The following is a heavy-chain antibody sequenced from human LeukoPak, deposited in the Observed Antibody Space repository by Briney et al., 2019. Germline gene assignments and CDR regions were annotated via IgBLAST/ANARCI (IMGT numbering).Heavy chain of an antibody. D-gene: IGHD6-6*01. CDR2: ISSSSSYI. V-gene: IGHV3-21*01. Sequence: KSGGSLRLSCAASGFTFSSYSMNWVRQAPGKRLEWVSSISSSSSYIYYADSVKGRFTTSRDNVKNSLYLQMNSLRAEDTAVYYCARAHSSSSDPVAFDYWGQGTLVTVSS. CDR1: GFTFSSYS. CDR3: ARAHSSSSDPVAFDY. J-gene: IGHJ4*02.